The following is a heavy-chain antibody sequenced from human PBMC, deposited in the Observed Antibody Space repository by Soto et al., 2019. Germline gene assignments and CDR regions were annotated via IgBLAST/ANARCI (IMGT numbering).Heavy chain of an antibody. CDR1: GGSISSSSYY. CDR2: IYYSGST. CDR3: AEGATSGSYYY. Sequence: PSETLSLTCTVSGGSISSSSYYWGWIRQPPGKGLEWIGSIYYSGSTYYNPSLKSRVTISVDTSKNQFSLRLSSVTAADTAVYYCAEGATSGSYYYWGQGTLVTVSS. J-gene: IGHJ4*02. D-gene: IGHD1-26*01. V-gene: IGHV4-39*01.